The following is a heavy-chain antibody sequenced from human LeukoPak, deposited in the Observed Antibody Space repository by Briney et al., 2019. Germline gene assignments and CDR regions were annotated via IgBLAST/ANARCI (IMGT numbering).Heavy chain of an antibody. J-gene: IGHJ2*01. CDR1: GFSFDDYA. CDR3: AKGKDTLNPYWYFDV. CDR2: INWSGVST. Sequence: GPSLRLSCPASGFSFDDYAMSWARHAPGEGLGWLPDINWSGVSTGYADSVKGGFTISTDNTKNSLFLQLNSLRAEDTAFYYCAKGKDTLNPYWYFDVWGRGTLVSVSS. D-gene: IGHD5-18*01. V-gene: IGHV3-20*04.